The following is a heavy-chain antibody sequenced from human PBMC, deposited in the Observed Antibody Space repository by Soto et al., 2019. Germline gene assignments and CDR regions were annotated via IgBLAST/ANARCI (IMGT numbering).Heavy chain of an antibody. D-gene: IGHD6-6*01. Sequence: QVQLVESGGGVVQPGRSLRLSCAASGFTFSSYGMHWVRQAPGKGLEWVAVISYDGSNKYYADSVKGRFTISRDNSKKTLYLQMNSLRAEDTAVYYCAKDLAARPDYYGMDVWGQGTTVTVSS. CDR2: ISYDGSNK. V-gene: IGHV3-30*18. J-gene: IGHJ6*02. CDR1: GFTFSSYG. CDR3: AKDLAARPDYYGMDV.